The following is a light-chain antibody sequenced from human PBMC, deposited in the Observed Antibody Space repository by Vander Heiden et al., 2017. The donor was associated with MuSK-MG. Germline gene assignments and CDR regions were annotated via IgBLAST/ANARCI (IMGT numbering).Light chain of an antibody. V-gene: IGLV1-44*01. CDR2: SNN. Sequence: QSVLTQPPSASGPPGQRVTISCSGSSSNIGSNTVNWYQQLPGTAPKLLIYSNNKWNSGVPDRFSGSKSGTSASLSISGLQAEDEADYYCAAGDDSLNGWVFGGGTKRTVL. CDR1: SSNIGSNT. CDR3: AAGDDSLNGWV. J-gene: IGLJ3*02.